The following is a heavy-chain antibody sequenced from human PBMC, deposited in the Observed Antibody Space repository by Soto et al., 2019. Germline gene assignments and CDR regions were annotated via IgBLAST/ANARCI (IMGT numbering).Heavy chain of an antibody. CDR2: IYYSGST. J-gene: IGHJ3*02. CDR3: ARDRGGHANWNFYALDI. D-gene: IGHD1-7*01. Sequence: PSETLSLTCTVSGGSISSYYWSWIRQPPGKGLEWIGYIYYSGSTNYNPSLKSRVTISVDTSKNQFSLKLSSVTATDTAVYYCARDRGGHANWNFYALDIWGQGXMVTVSS. CDR1: GGSISSYY. V-gene: IGHV4-59*01.